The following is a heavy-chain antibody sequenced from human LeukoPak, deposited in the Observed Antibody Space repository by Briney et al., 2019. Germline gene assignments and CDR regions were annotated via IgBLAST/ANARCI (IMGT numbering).Heavy chain of an antibody. CDR3: AGASRVLLWFGESPRYYYGMDV. CDR1: GYTFTSYD. CDR2: MNPNSGNT. D-gene: IGHD3-10*01. J-gene: IGHJ6*02. Sequence: GASVKVSCKASGYTFTSYDINWVRQATGQGLEWMGWMNPNSGNTGYAQKFQGRVTMTRNTSISTAYMEVSSLRSEDTAVYYCAGASRVLLWFGESPRYYYGMDVWGQGTTVTVSS. V-gene: IGHV1-8*01.